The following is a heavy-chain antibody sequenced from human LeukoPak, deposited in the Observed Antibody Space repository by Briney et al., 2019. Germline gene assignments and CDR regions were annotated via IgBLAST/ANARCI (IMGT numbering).Heavy chain of an antibody. D-gene: IGHD3-10*01. CDR1: GFTFSSYA. J-gene: IGHJ4*02. CDR3: AKGDFTYYYGSGIDY. CDR2: ISGSGGST. Sequence: GGSLRLSCAASGFTFSSYAMSWVRQAPGKRLEWVSAISGSGGSTYYADSVKGRFTISRDNSKNTLYLQMNSLRAEDTAVYYCAKGDFTYYYGSGIDYWGQGTLVTVSS. V-gene: IGHV3-23*01.